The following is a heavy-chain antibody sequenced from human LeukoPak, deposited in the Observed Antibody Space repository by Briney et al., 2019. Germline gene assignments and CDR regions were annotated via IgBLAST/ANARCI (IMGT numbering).Heavy chain of an antibody. V-gene: IGHV4-4*07. CDR2: IYTSRSN. J-gene: IGHJ2*01. CDR1: GGSISSYY. CDR3: ARILLGYCSGGSCYSRWYFDL. D-gene: IGHD2-15*01. Sequence: SETLSLTCTVSGGSISSYYWSWIRQPAGKGLEWIGRIYTSRSNNYNPSLKRRVTMSVDTSKNQFSLKLSSVTAADTAVDYCARILLGYCSGGSCYSRWYFDLWGRGTLVSVYS.